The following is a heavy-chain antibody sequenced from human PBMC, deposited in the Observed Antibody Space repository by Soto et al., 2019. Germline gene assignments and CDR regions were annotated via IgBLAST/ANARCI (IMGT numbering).Heavy chain of an antibody. CDR2: IIPIFGTA. CDR3: VRPGGVTMIVVDPGAFDI. V-gene: IGHV1-69*01. CDR1: GGTFSSYA. Sequence: QVQLVQSGAEVKKPGSSVKVSCKASGGTFSSYAISWVRQAPGQGLEWMGGIIPIFGTANYAQKFQGRVTITADESTSTAYMELSSLRSEDTAVYYCVRPGGVTMIVVDPGAFDIWGQGTMVTVSS. J-gene: IGHJ3*02. D-gene: IGHD3-22*01.